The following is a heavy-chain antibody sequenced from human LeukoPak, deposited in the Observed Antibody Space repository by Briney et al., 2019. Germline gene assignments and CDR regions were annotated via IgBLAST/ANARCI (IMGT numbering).Heavy chain of an antibody. V-gene: IGHV5-51*01. CDR1: GYTFINYW. J-gene: IGHJ4*02. CDR3: ARLRYSSSAMAFDY. CDR2: IYPGDSDS. Sequence: GESLKISCKGSGYTFINYWIGWVRQMPGKGLEWMGIIYPGDSDSRYSPSFQGQVTISADKSISTAYLQWSSLKASDTAMYYCARLRYSSSAMAFDYWGQGTLVTVSP. D-gene: IGHD6-6*01.